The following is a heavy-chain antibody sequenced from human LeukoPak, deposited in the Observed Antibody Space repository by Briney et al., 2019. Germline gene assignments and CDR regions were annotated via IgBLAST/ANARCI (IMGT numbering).Heavy chain of an antibody. V-gene: IGHV4-39*07. J-gene: IGHJ4*02. CDR3: ARVRGSGSYIDY. CDR2: IYYSGST. Sequence: SETLSLSCTVSGGSISSSSYYWGWIRQPPGKGLEWIGSIYYSGSTNYNPSLKSRVTISVDTSKNQFSLKLSSVTAADTAVYYCARVRGSGSYIDYWGQGTLVTVSS. CDR1: GGSISSSSYY. D-gene: IGHD3-10*01.